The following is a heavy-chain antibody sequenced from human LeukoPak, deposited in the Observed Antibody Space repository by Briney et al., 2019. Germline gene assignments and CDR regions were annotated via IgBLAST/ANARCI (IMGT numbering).Heavy chain of an antibody. CDR1: GFTLSSSA. J-gene: IGHJ4*02. D-gene: IGHD5-24*01. CDR2: ISGSGSGGST. V-gene: IGHV3-23*01. CDR3: AKSGYNRFDY. Sequence: GGSLRLSCAASGFTLSSSAMSWVRQALGKGLEGVSNISGSGSGGSTYYADSAKGRFTISRDNSKNTLYLQMNSLRAEDTAVYYCAKSGYNRFDYWGQGTLVTVSS.